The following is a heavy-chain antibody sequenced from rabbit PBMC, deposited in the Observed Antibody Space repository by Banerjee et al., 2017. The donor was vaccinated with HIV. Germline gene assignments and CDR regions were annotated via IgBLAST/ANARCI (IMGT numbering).Heavy chain of an antibody. D-gene: IGHD4-2*01. CDR1: GFSFSNSNY. CDR3: ASGGANVGKAFFNL. CDR2: IYTDSNGNA. V-gene: IGHV1S45*01. Sequence: EQLEESGGDLVTPAGSLTLDCTASGFSFSNSNYMCWVRLAPGKGLEWIACIYTDSNGNAVYASWAKGRFTISKTPSSTVTLQMTSVTAADSSSEFGASGGANVGKAFFNLWGPGTLVTVS. J-gene: IGHJ4*01.